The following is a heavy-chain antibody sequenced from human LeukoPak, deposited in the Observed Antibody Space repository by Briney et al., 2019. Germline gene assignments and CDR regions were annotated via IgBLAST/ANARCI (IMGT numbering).Heavy chain of an antibody. CDR1: GFTISSHS. Sequence: GGSLRLSCAASGFTISSHSVHWVRQARGKGLEWVAVISYDGSAKYYADSVKGRFTISRDNSKNTLYLQMNSLKPEDTAVYYCATSPMDGYNLLDYWGQGTLVTVSS. V-gene: IGHV3-30*04. CDR2: ISYDGSAK. J-gene: IGHJ4*02. CDR3: ATSPMDGYNLLDY. D-gene: IGHD5-24*01.